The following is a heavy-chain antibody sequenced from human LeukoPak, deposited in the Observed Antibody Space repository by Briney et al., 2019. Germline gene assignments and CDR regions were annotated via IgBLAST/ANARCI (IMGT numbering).Heavy chain of an antibody. CDR1: GFTLNNYW. Sequence: GGSLTLSCAASGFTLNNYWMNWVRQAPGKGLEWVANIKQDGSVTNYVDSVKGRFTISRDNAKNSLFLQMNSLRAEDTAVYYCARDQRYCSSSSCPWEPFDYWGQGTLVTVSS. CDR2: IKQDGSVT. D-gene: IGHD2-2*01. CDR3: ARDQRYCSSSSCPWEPFDY. V-gene: IGHV3-7*01. J-gene: IGHJ4*02.